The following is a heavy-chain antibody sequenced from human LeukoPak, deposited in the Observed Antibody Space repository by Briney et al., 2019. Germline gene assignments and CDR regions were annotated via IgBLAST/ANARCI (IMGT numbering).Heavy chain of an antibody. CDR2: INPNSGGT. Sequence: ASVKVSCEASGYAFTGYYIHWVRQAPGQGLEWMGWINPNSGGTKYAQKFQGRVTMTRDTSITTVYMGLNRLGSDDTAVYYCAKGRVVAGSRSLTYHWLDPWGQGTLVTVSS. V-gene: IGHV1-2*02. CDR1: GYAFTGYY. J-gene: IGHJ5*02. CDR3: AKGRVVAGSRSLTYHWLDP. D-gene: IGHD6-19*01.